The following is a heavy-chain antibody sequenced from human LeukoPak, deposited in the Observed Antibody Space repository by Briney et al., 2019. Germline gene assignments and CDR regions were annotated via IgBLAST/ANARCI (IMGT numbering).Heavy chain of an antibody. D-gene: IGHD2-21*02. CDR3: ARVKWHIVVVTAIRVRYFDL. V-gene: IGHV4-34*01. J-gene: IGHJ2*01. CDR2: INHSGST. Sequence: SETLSLTCAVYGGSFSGYYWSWIRQPPGKGLEWIGEINHSGSTNYNPSLKSRVTISVDTSKNQFFLKLSSVTAADTAVYYCARVKWHIVVVTAIRVRYFDLWGRGTLVTVSS. CDR1: GGSFSGYY.